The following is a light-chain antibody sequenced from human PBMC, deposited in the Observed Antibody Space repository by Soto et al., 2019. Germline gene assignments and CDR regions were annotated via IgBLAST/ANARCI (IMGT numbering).Light chain of an antibody. J-gene: IGKJ2*01. V-gene: IGKV3-20*01. CDR1: QSVSSTS. CDR2: DAS. CDR3: QQYGGSPPKYT. Sequence: EIVLTQSPGTLSLSPGERAALSCRASQSVSSTSLAWYQQKPGQAPRLLIYDASSRATDIPDRFSGSGSGTDFPLTVSRLEREDFAVYYCQQYGGSPPKYTFGQGTKLEIK.